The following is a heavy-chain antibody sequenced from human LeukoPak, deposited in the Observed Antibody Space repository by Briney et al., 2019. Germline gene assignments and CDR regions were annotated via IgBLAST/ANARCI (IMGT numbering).Heavy chain of an antibody. V-gene: IGHV3-20*01. J-gene: IGHJ3*02. Sequence: RPGGSLRLSCATSGFTFSSYAMSWVRQAPGKGLEWVSGINWNGGSTGYADSVKGRFTISRDNAKNSLYLQMNSLRAEDAALYHCARDGPRIVGIELDIWGQGTMVTVSS. CDR1: GFTFSSYA. CDR3: ARDGPRIVGIELDI. D-gene: IGHD1-26*01. CDR2: INWNGGST.